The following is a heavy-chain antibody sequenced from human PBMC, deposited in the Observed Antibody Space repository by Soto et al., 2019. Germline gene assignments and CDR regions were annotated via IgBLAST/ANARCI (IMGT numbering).Heavy chain of an antibody. D-gene: IGHD3-3*01. Sequence: FYWRWIIQPPGKGLEWIGHIHNSGSTTYNPSLKSRVTMSIDTSQTQFSLKPSSVTAADTAVYYCARGGYDFWSASDSNWFGLWGQGTLVTVSS. J-gene: IGHJ5*02. CDR3: ARGGYDFWSASDSNWFGL. V-gene: IGHV4-4*09. CDR2: IHNSGST. CDR1: FY.